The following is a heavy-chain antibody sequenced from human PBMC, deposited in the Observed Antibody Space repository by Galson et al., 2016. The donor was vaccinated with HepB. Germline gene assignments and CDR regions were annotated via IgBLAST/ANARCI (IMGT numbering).Heavy chain of an antibody. CDR1: GFSFSISG. CDR3: GKHGGFDC. D-gene: IGHD3-16*01. J-gene: IGHJ4*02. V-gene: IGHV3-23*01. CDR2: ITGSGDTT. Sequence: SLRLSCAASGFSFSISGMSWVRQTPGRGLEWVSGITGSGDTTHYADSVKGRFIISRDNSKNTLYLFMNNLRAGDTAVYYCGKHGGFDCWRQGALVTVSS.